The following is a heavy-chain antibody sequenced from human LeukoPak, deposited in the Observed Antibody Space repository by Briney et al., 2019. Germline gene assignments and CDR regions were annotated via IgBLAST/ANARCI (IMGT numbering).Heavy chain of an antibody. V-gene: IGHV4-39*02. CDR2: IFYSGAA. D-gene: IGHD3-3*01. Sequence: SETLSLTCTVSGGSIGSSDYYWGWVRQPPGKGLEWIGSIFYSGAAHCNPSLKSRVTISVDTSNNQFSLMLSSVTAADTAVYYCARDKYDFWSGSPGPFDYWGQGTLVTVSS. J-gene: IGHJ4*02. CDR1: GGSIGSSDYY. CDR3: ARDKYDFWSGSPGPFDY.